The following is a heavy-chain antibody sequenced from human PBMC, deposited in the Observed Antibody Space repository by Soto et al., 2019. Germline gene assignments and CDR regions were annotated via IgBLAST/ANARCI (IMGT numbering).Heavy chain of an antibody. CDR3: ATQGFYRMGV. V-gene: IGHV4-4*02. J-gene: IGHJ6*02. CDR2: IHHSGAT. CDR1: GESITGDNW. Sequence: QVQLQESGPGLVQPSGTLSLTCAVSGESITGDNWWSWVRQPPGKGLEWIGEIHHSGATNYNPSLKGRVPISVVKSKNQLFLKLNSVTAADTAMFYCATQGFYRMGVWGRGTTVTVSS.